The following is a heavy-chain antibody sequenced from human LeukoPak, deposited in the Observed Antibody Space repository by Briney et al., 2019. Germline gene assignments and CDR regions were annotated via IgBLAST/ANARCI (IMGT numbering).Heavy chain of an antibody. J-gene: IGHJ4*02. CDR1: GYTFTSYD. CDR3: ARVGPRYCSGGSCYTF. V-gene: IGHV1-2*02. Sequence: ASVKVSCKASGYTFTSYDINWVRQATGQGLEWMGWINPNSGGTNYAQKFQGRVTMTRDTSISTAYMELSRLRSDDTAVYYCARVGPRYCSGGSCYTFWGQGTLVTVSS. D-gene: IGHD2-15*01. CDR2: INPNSGGT.